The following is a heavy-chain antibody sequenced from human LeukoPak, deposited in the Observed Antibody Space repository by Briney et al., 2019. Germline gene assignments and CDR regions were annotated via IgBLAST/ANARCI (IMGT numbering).Heavy chain of an antibody. Sequence: GGSLRLSCAASGFTFSSYSMNWVRQAPGKGLEWVSYISSSSSTIYYADSVKGRFTISRDNAKNSLYLQMNSLGAEDTAVYYCARDLTTVTFDYWGQGTLVTVSS. CDR1: GFTFSSYS. J-gene: IGHJ4*02. CDR3: ARDLTTVTFDY. CDR2: ISSSSSTI. V-gene: IGHV3-48*01. D-gene: IGHD4-17*01.